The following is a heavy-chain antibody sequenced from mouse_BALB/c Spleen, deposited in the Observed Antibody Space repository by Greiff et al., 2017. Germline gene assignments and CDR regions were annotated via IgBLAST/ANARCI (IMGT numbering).Heavy chain of an antibody. V-gene: IGHV5-6-5*01. CDR2: ISSGGST. CDR3: ARGSGQQGFAY. J-gene: IGHJ3*01. CDR1: GFTFSSYA. D-gene: IGHD3-1*01. Sequence: EVKVVESGGGLVKPGGSLKLSCAASGFTFSSYAMSWVRQTPEKRLEWVASISSGGSTYYPDSVKGRFTISRDNARNILYLQMSSLRSEDTAMYYCARGSGQQGFAYWGQGTLVTVSA.